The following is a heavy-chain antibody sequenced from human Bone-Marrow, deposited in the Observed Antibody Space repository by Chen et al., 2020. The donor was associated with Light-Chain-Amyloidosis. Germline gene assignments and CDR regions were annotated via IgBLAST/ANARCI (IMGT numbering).Heavy chain of an antibody. Sequence: VKVSCKASGYTFTNHYIHWVRQAPGQGREWMGIINPGGGSTSYAQKFQGRVTMTRDTSATSVYMELSSLRSDDTAVYYCARGRRTVTTQYFDYWGQGTLVTVSS. CDR3: ARGRRTVTTQYFDY. J-gene: IGHJ4*02. CDR2: INPGGGST. D-gene: IGHD4-17*01. CDR1: GYTFTNHY. V-gene: IGHV1-46*01.